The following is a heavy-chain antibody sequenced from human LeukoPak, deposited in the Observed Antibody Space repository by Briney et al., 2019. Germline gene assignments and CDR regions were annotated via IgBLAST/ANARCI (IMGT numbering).Heavy chain of an antibody. CDR3: ARVVDPGATNPSFFDY. D-gene: IGHD1-26*01. CDR2: ISAYNGNT. Sequence: RASVKVSCKASGYTFTSYGISWVRQAPGQGLEWMGRISAYNGNTNYAQKLQGRVTMTTDTSTSTAYMELGSLRSDDTAVYYCARVVDPGATNPSFFDYWGQGTLVTVSS. CDR1: GYTFTSYG. V-gene: IGHV1-18*01. J-gene: IGHJ4*02.